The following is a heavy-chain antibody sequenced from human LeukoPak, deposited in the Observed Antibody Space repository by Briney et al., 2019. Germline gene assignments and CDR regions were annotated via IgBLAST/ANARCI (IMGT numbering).Heavy chain of an antibody. V-gene: IGHV3-7*01. CDR2: IKEDGTET. CDR3: ARDLLPTPSGENAFDI. D-gene: IGHD3-3*01. J-gene: IGHJ3*02. Sequence: PGGSLRLSCAASGFIFSSYWMSWVRQAPGKGLEWVASIKEDGTETYFVDSVKGRFTISRDNAKNSLYLQMNSLRAEDTAVYYCARDLLPTPSGENAFDIWGQGTMVTVSS. CDR1: GFIFSSYW.